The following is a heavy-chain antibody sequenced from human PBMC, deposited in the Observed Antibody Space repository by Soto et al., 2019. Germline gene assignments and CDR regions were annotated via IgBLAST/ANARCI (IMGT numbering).Heavy chain of an antibody. CDR3: ARGELVTMVRGVRWGDYNWFDP. J-gene: IGHJ5*02. V-gene: IGHV1-2*02. Sequence: QVQLVQSGAEVKKPGASVKVSCKASGYTFTGYYMHWVRQAPGQGLEWMGWINPNSGGTNYAQKFQGRVTMTRDTSISTAYMELSRLRSDDTAVYYCARGELVTMVRGVRWGDYNWFDPWGQGTLVTVSS. CDR2: INPNSGGT. CDR1: GYTFTGYY. D-gene: IGHD3-10*01.